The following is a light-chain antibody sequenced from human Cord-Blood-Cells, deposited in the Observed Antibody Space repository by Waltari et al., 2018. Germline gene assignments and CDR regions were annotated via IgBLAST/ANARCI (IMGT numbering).Light chain of an antibody. CDR3: QQLNSYTLT. J-gene: IGKJ4*01. V-gene: IGKV1-9*01. CDR2: AAS. CDR1: QGISSY. Sequence: DIQLTQSPYFLSESVGDRVTITCRASQGISSYLAWYQQKPGKAPKLLIYAASTLQSGVPSMFGGSGSGTEFTLTISSLQPEDFATYYCQQLNSYTLTFGGGTKVEIK.